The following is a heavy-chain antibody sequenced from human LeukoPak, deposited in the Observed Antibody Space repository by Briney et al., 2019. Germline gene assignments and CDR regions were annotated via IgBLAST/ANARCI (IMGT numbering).Heavy chain of an antibody. CDR3: ANPYYYDSSGYYVFSIDY. CDR1: GFTFSSYG. CDR2: IRYDGSNK. Sequence: GGSLRLSCAASGFTFSSYGMHWVRQAPGKGLEWVAFIRYDGSNKYYADSVKGRFTISRDNSKNTLYLQMNSLRAEDTAVYYCANPYYYDSSGYYVFSIDYWGQGTLVTVSS. J-gene: IGHJ4*02. V-gene: IGHV3-30*02. D-gene: IGHD3-22*01.